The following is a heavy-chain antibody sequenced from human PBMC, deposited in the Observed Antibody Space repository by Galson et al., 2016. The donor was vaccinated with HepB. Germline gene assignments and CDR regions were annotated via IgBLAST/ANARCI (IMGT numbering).Heavy chain of an antibody. CDR2: VNLFDGST. CDR3: TREEASAGTIGVY. CDR1: GYTFTDYY. Sequence: SVKVSCKASGYTFTDYYVHWVRQAPGQSLEWMGLVNLFDGSTTYAQRFQGRLTMTRDTSTSTVYMKLRSLTSEDTAVYYCTREEASAGTIGVYWGQGDLVTVSS. J-gene: IGHJ4*02. D-gene: IGHD6-13*01. V-gene: IGHV1-46*01.